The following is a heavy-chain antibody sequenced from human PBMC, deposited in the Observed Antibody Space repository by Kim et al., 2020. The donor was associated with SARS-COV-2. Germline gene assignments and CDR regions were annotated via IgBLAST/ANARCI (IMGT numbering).Heavy chain of an antibody. Sequence: RFTISRDNSKNTLYLQMNSLRAEDTAVYYCAKVGAVLLWFGELSGWFDPWGQGTLVTVSS. CDR3: AKVGAVLLWFGELSGWFDP. D-gene: IGHD3-10*01. J-gene: IGHJ5*02. V-gene: IGHV3-23*01.